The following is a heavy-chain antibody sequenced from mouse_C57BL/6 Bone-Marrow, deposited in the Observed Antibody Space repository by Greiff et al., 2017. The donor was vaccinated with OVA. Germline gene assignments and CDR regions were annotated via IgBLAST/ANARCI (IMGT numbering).Heavy chain of an antibody. Sequence: EVHLVESGGGLVKPGGSLKLSCAASGFTFSSYAMSWVRQTPEKRLEWVATISDGGSYTYYPDNVKGRFTISRDNAKNNLYLQMSHLKSEDTAMYYCARGGPLLFAYWGQGTLVTVYA. D-gene: IGHD2-10*01. J-gene: IGHJ3*01. CDR3: ARGGPLLFAY. CDR2: ISDGGSYT. CDR1: GFTFSSYA. V-gene: IGHV5-4*01.